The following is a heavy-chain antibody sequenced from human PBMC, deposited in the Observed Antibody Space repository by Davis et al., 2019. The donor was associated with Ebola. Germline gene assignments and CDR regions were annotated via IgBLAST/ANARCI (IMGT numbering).Heavy chain of an antibody. D-gene: IGHD2-8*01. J-gene: IGHJ4*02. V-gene: IGHV6-1*01. CDR1: GDSVSSNSVT. CDR2: TYYESKWSN. Sequence: PSETLSLTCAISGDSVSSNSVTWNWIRQTQSRGLEWLGRTYYESKWSNDYALSVKSRITINPDTYKHQFSLQLNSVTPEDPAVYYCARDHNGFFDYWGQGTLVTVSS. CDR3: ARDHNGFFDY.